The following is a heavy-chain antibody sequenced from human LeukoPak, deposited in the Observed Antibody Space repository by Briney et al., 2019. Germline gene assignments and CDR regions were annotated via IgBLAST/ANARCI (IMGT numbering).Heavy chain of an antibody. CDR2: IYHSGST. J-gene: IGHJ5*02. CDR3: ARAQYSSSLYWFDP. V-gene: IGHV4-38-2*02. Sequence: KPSETLSLTCTVSGYSISSGYYWGWIRQPPGKGLEWIGSIYHSGSTYYNPSLKSRVTISVDTSKNQFSLKLSSVTAADTAVYYCARAQYSSSLYWFDPWGQGTLVTVSS. D-gene: IGHD6-6*01. CDR1: GYSISSGYY.